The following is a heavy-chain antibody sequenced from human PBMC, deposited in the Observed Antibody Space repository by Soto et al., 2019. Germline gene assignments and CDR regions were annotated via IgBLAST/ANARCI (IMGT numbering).Heavy chain of an antibody. V-gene: IGHV3-7*01. Sequence: EVQLVESGGGLVHPGGSLSLSVAASGSSFIASWMSGARQVPGKGLEGGANISPDGSRMAYVGSVNDRFTISRGNAQNTLYLQMNSLTAEDTAVYYCARHVIRGQGTLVTVSS. J-gene: IGHJ4*02. CDR1: GSSFIASW. D-gene: IGHD2-21*01. CDR3: ARHVI. CDR2: ISPDGSRM.